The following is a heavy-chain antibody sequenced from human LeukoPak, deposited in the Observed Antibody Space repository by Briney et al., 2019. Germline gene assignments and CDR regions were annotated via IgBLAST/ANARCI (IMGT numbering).Heavy chain of an antibody. Sequence: GGSLRLSXAASGFTLSSYSMNWVRQAPGKGLEWVSSISSSEDYIYYADSVRGRFSISRDNAKNSLYLQMNSLRAEDTAVYYCARVGSSYYYYYYIDVWAKGTTVTVSS. V-gene: IGHV3-21*01. CDR3: ARVGSSYYYYYYIDV. D-gene: IGHD1-26*01. CDR2: ISSSEDYI. CDR1: GFTLSSYS. J-gene: IGHJ6*03.